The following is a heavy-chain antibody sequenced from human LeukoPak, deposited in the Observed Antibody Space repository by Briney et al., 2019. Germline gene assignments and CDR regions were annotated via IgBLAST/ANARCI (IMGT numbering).Heavy chain of an antibody. CDR1: GFTFSSYS. CDR2: ISSSSSTI. D-gene: IGHD3-10*01. V-gene: IGHV3-48*04. J-gene: IGHJ6*03. Sequence: GGSLRLSYAASGFTFSSYSMNWVRQAPGKGLEWVSYISSSSSTIYYADSVKGRFTISRDNAKNSLYLQMNSLRAEDTAVYYCARDSGFYYYYYMDVWGKGTTVTVSS. CDR3: ARDSGFYYYYYMDV.